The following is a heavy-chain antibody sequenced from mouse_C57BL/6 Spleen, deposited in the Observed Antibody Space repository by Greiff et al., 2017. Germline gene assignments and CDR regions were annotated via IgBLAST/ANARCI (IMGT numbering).Heavy chain of an antibody. V-gene: IGHV1-69*01. CDR2: IDPSDSYT. Sequence: QVQLKQPGAELVMPGASVKLSCKASGYTFTSYWMHWVKQRPGQGLEWIGEIDPSDSYTNYNQKFKGKSTLTVDKSSSTAYMQLSSLTSEDSAVYYCASDGTHEGFAYWGQGTLVTVSA. CDR1: GYTFTSYW. CDR3: ASDGTHEGFAY. D-gene: IGHD2-1*01. J-gene: IGHJ3*01.